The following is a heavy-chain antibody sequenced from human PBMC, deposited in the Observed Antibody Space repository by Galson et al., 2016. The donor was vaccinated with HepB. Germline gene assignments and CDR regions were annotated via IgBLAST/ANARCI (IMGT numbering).Heavy chain of an antibody. CDR2: IFYSGTT. Sequence: LSLTCTVSGVSISSGGYYWSWIRQHPGKGLEWIGYIFYSGTTDYNPSLKSRVTISVDTSKNQFSLKLTSVTAADTAVYYCARAGGWFDPWGQGTLVTASS. D-gene: IGHD4-23*01. J-gene: IGHJ5*02. V-gene: IGHV4-31*03. CDR1: GVSISSGGYY. CDR3: ARAGGWFDP.